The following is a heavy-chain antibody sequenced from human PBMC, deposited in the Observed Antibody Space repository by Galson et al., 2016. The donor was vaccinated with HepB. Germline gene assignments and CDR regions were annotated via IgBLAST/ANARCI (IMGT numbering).Heavy chain of an antibody. Sequence: SLRLSCAASGFTYDSFAIHWVRQAPGKGLEWLTVIAHDGSNEHFADSVKGRFTVSRDNSLNTAFLQMNSLRPEDTAVYYCAKGTGHYDNLTGADYWGPGTLVTVSS. CDR1: GFTYDSFA. CDR3: AKGTGHYDNLTGADY. D-gene: IGHD3-9*01. V-gene: IGHV3-30*18. CDR2: IAHDGSNE. J-gene: IGHJ4*02.